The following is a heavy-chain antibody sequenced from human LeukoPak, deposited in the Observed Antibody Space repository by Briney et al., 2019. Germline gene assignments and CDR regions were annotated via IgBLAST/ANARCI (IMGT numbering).Heavy chain of an antibody. D-gene: IGHD3-10*01. CDR1: GFTFRNYW. Sequence: PGGSLRLSCAASGFTFRNYWMSWVRQAPGKGLEWVANIKQDESEKYHVDSVKGRFTISRGNAKNSLYLQMNSLRAEDTTVYYCARDRAGSYWGQGTLVIVSS. CDR3: ARDRAGSY. J-gene: IGHJ4*02. CDR2: IKQDESEK. V-gene: IGHV3-7*01.